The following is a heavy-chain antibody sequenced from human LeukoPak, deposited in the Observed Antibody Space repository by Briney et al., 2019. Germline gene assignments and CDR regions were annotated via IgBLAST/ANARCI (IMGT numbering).Heavy chain of an antibody. J-gene: IGHJ4*02. CDR2: ISSSGYYI. CDR3: ARDLVVEMATSAEDY. Sequence: GGSLRLSCAASGFTFSSYSMNWVRQAPGKGLEWVSSISSSGYYIHYADSVKGRFTISRDNAKNSLYLQMNGLRAEDTAVYYCARDLVVEMATSAEDYWGQGTLVTVSS. D-gene: IGHD5-24*01. V-gene: IGHV3-21*01. CDR1: GFTFSSYS.